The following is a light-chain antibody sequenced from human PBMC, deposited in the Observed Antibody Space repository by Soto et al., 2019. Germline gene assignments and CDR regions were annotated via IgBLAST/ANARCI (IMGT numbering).Light chain of an antibody. V-gene: IGKV1-5*03. Sequence: DIQMTQSPSTLSASVGDRVTITCRASQSVGSWLAWYQQKPGKAPKVLIFKASTLEIGVPSRFSGSGSGTEFTLTISSLQPDDFATYYCQQYNSYPGTFGQGTKVEIK. CDR1: QSVGSW. CDR2: KAS. CDR3: QQYNSYPGT. J-gene: IGKJ1*01.